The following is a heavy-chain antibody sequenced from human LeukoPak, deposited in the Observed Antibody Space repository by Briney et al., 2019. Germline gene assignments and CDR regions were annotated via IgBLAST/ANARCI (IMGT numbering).Heavy chain of an antibody. CDR1: GFTFSSYG. V-gene: IGHV3-30*18. D-gene: IGHD3-10*01. CDR2: ISYDGSNK. Sequence: GRSLRLSCAASGFTFSSYGMHWVRQAPGKGLEWVAVISYDGSNKYYADSVKGRFTISRDNSKNTLYLQMNSLRAEDTAAYYCAKDRVLWFGEGIDYWGQGTLVTVSS. CDR3: AKDRVLWFGEGIDY. J-gene: IGHJ4*02.